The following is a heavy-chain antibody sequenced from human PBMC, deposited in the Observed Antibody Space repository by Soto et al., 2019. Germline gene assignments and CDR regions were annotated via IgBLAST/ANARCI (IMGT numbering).Heavy chain of an antibody. J-gene: IGHJ5*02. CDR1: GFTFSTYA. Sequence: WGSRRLSCVASGFTFSTYAMTWVRQAPGKGLEWVSGISGSVDSTYYTESVKGRFTISRDNSKNTLYLHMHSLRAEDTAVYYCAKGASGSASNYSNWSERWGKGKLVSVSA. V-gene: IGHV3-23*01. CDR2: ISGSVDST. CDR3: AKGASGSASNYSNWSER. D-gene: IGHD3-10*01.